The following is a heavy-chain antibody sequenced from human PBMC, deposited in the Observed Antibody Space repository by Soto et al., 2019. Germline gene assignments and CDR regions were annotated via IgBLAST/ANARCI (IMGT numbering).Heavy chain of an antibody. Sequence: QVQLVESGGGVVQPGRSLRLSCAASGFTFSSYGMHWVRQAPGKGLEWVAVISYDGSNKYYADSVKGRFTISRDNSKNTLYLQMNSRRAEDTAVYYCAKDSGPKLRYCSGGSCYWDAFDIWGQGTMVTVSS. J-gene: IGHJ3*02. CDR3: AKDSGPKLRYCSGGSCYWDAFDI. D-gene: IGHD2-15*01. CDR2: ISYDGSNK. CDR1: GFTFSSYG. V-gene: IGHV3-30*18.